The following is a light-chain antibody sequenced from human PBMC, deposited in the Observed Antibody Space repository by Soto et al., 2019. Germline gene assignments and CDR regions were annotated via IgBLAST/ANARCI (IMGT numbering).Light chain of an antibody. Sequence: PGERVTLSCRASQSLTRNLAWYQHKPGQSPRLLIYGASARATGIPARFSGSGSGTDFTLTISRLEPEDFAVYYCQQYGISPRTFGQGTKVDIK. CDR2: GAS. CDR3: QQYGISPRT. J-gene: IGKJ1*01. V-gene: IGKV3-20*01. CDR1: QSLTRN.